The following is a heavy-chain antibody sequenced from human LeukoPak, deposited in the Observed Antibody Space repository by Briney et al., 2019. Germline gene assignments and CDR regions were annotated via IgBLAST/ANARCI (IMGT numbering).Heavy chain of an antibody. CDR1: GYTLTELS. CDR3: AARNIITMIVVAHFDY. CDR2: FDPEDGET. V-gene: IGHV1-24*01. D-gene: IGHD3-22*01. Sequence: GASVKVSCKVSGYTLTELSMHWVRQAPGKGLEWMGGFDPEDGETIYAQKFQGRVTMTEDTSTDTAYMELSSLRSEDTAVYYCAARNIITMIVVAHFDYWGQGTQVTVSS. J-gene: IGHJ4*02.